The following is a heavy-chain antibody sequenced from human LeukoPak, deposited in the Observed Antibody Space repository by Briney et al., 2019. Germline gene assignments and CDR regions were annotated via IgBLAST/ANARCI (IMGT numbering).Heavy chain of an antibody. CDR2: ISSSSSTI. CDR1: GFTFSSYS. J-gene: IGHJ4*02. CDR3: AKDEYSSGWYGPDY. Sequence: GGSLRLSCAASGFTFSSYSMNWVRQAPGKGLEWVSYISSSSSTIYYADSVKGRFTISRDNAKNSLYLQMSSLRAEDTAVYYCAKDEYSSGWYGPDYWGQGTLVTVSS. D-gene: IGHD6-19*01. V-gene: IGHV3-48*04.